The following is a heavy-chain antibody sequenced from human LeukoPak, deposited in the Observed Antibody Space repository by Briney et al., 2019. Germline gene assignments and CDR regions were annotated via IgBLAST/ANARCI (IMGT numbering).Heavy chain of an antibody. D-gene: IGHD6-13*01. CDR1: RFTSSSYG. Sequence: RGSPRLSCAASRFTSSSYGMHWVRQAPGKGLGRVAFIRYDGSNKYYADYVKGRFTISRDNSKNTLYLQMNSMRAEDTAVYYCAKGGSNWYHFDYWGQGTLVTVSS. J-gene: IGHJ4*02. CDR2: IRYDGSNK. CDR3: AKGGSNWYHFDY. V-gene: IGHV3-30*02.